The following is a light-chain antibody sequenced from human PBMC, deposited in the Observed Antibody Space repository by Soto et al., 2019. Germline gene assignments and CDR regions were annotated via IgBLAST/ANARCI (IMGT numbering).Light chain of an antibody. Sequence: QSALTQPPSASGSPGQSVTISCTGTSSDIGAYIYVSWYQQHPGKAPKLMISEVSRRPSGVPERFSGSKSGNTASLTVSGLQADDEANYYCSSYAGSNTFVFGTGTKLT. V-gene: IGLV2-8*01. J-gene: IGLJ1*01. CDR3: SSYAGSNTFV. CDR2: EVS. CDR1: SSDIGAYIY.